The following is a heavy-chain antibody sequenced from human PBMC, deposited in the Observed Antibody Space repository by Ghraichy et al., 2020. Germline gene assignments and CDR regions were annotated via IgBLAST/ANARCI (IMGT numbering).Heavy chain of an antibody. J-gene: IGHJ4*02. CDR3: AKTVSGVGYYFDY. Sequence: GESLNISCAASGFTFNNYAVTWVRQAPGKGLEWGSAISGSGGNTYYADSVKGRFTISRDNSKNTLSLQMSSLRAEDTAVYYCAKTVSGVGYYFDYWGQGTLVAVSS. CDR1: GFTFNNYA. CDR2: ISGSGGNT. V-gene: IGHV3-23*01. D-gene: IGHD4-17*01.